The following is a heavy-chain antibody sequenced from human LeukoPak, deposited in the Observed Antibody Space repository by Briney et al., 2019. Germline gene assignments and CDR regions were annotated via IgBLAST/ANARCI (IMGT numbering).Heavy chain of an antibody. CDR3: ASTPNGWYKGSYWYFDL. D-gene: IGHD6-19*01. J-gene: IGHJ2*01. V-gene: IGHV4-61*05. CDR2: IYYSGST. CDR1: GGSISSSSYY. Sequence: SETLSLTCTVSGGSISSSSYYWGWIRQPPGKGLEWIGYIYYSGSTNYNPSLKSRVTISVDTSKHQFSLNLSSVTAADTAVYYCASTPNGWYKGSYWYFDLWGRGALVTVSS.